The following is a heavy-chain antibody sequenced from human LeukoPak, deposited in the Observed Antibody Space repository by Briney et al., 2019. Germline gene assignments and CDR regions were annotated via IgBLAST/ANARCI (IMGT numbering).Heavy chain of an antibody. CDR3: ARDENYGIFFNVDY. CDR1: GYSFVLYG. J-gene: IGHJ4*02. V-gene: IGHV1-18*01. CDR2: ISGSTGDT. Sequence: ASVKVSCKASGYSFVLYGISWVRQAPGEGPEWMGWISGSTGDTNYAQKFQGRVTMTADTSTSTAYMELRSLRSDDTAVYYCARDENYGIFFNVDYWGQGTLVTVSS. D-gene: IGHD4-17*01.